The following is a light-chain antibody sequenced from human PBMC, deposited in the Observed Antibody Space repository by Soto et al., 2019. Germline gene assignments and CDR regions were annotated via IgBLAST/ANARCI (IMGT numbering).Light chain of an antibody. CDR1: SSDVGGYDY. Sequence: QSVLTQPPSASGSPGQSVTISCTGTSSDVGGYDYVSWHQQHPGKAPKLMIYDVTKRPSGVPDRFSGSKSGNTASLTVSGLQGDDEADYYCSSFAGSNNLLFGGGTKVTVL. CDR3: SSFAGSNNLL. J-gene: IGLJ3*02. CDR2: DVT. V-gene: IGLV2-8*01.